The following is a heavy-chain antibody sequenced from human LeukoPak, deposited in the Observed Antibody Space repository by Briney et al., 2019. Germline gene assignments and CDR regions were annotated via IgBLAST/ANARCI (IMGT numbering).Heavy chain of an antibody. D-gene: IGHD3-22*01. CDR1: GFSFGTYS. CDR2: IWYDGSNE. J-gene: IGHJ4*02. CDR3: AKDVNVGDYYDSSAFLG. Sequence: GGSLRLSCAASGFSFGTYSMHWARQVPGKGLEWVAVIWYDGSNEDYADSVKGRFTISRDNSKNTLYLQMNSLRAEDTAVYYCAKDVNVGDYYDSSAFLGWGQGTLVTVSS. V-gene: IGHV3-33*06.